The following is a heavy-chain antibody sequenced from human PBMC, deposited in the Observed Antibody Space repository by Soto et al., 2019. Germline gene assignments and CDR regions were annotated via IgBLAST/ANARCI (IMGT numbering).Heavy chain of an antibody. V-gene: IGHV1-69*13. CDR3: ARDRVIAAPYYYYYGMDV. CDR1: GGTVSSYV. CDR2: IIPIFGTA. Sequence: GASVKVSCKASGGTVSSYVISWVRKAPGQRFEWMGGIIPIFGTANYAQKFQGRVTITADESTSTAYMELSSLRSEHTAVYYCARDRVIAAPYYYYYGMDVWGQGTTVTV. J-gene: IGHJ6*02. D-gene: IGHD6-13*01.